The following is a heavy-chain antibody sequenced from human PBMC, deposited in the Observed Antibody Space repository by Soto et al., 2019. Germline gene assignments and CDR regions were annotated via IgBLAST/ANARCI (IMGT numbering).Heavy chain of an antibody. CDR2: IIPIFGTA. V-gene: IGHV1-69*06. Sequence: SVKVSCKASGGTFSSYAISWVRQAPGQGLEWMGGIIPIFGTANYAQKFQGRVTITADKSTSTAYMELSSLRSEDTAVYYCARVSYYYDSSGYYPNYYYYGMDVWGQGTPVTVYS. D-gene: IGHD3-22*01. CDR1: GGTFSSYA. CDR3: ARVSYYYDSSGYYPNYYYYGMDV. J-gene: IGHJ6*02.